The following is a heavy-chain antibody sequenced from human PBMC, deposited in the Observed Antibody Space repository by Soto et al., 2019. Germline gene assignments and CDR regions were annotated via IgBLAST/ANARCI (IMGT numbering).Heavy chain of an antibody. D-gene: IGHD3-22*01. J-gene: IGHJ6*02. CDR2: ISSSSSYI. V-gene: IGHV3-21*01. Sequence: GGSLRLSCAASGFTFSSYSMNWVRQAPGKGLEWVSSISSSSSYIYYADSVKGRFTISRDNAKNSLYLQMNSLRAEDTAVYYCARVVDYYDPYYYGMDVWGQGTTVTVSS. CDR3: ARVVDYYDPYYYGMDV. CDR1: GFTFSSYS.